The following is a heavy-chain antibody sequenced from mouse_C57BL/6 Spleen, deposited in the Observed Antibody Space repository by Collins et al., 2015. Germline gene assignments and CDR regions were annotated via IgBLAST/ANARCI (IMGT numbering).Heavy chain of an antibody. CDR2: ISYSGST. CDR3: ARYGNSLFAY. V-gene: IGHV3-2*02. Sequence: DVQLQESGPGLVKPSQSLSLTCTVTGYSITSDYAWNWIRQFPGNKLEWMGYISYSGSTSYNPSLKSRISITRDTSKNQFFLQLNSVTTEDTATYYCARYGNSLFAYWGQGTLVTVSA. CDR1: GYSITSDYA. D-gene: IGHD2-1*01. J-gene: IGHJ3*01.